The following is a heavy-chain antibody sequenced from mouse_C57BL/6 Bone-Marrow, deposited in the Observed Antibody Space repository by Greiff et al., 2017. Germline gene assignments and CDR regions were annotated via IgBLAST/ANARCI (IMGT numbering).Heavy chain of an antibody. D-gene: IGHD1-1*01. CDR2: ISGGGGNT. V-gene: IGHV5-9*01. J-gene: IGHJ4*01. CDR3: AKNGNSSPYAMDY. CDR1: GFTFSSYT. Sequence: EVHLVESGGGLVKPGGSLKLSCAASGFTFSSYTMSWVRQTPEKRLEWVATISGGGGNTYYPDSVKGRFTISRDNAKNTLYLQMSSLRSEDTALCYCAKNGNSSPYAMDYWGQGTSVTVSS.